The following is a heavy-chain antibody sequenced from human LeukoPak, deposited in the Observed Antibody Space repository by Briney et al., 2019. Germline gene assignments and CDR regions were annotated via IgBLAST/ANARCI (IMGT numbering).Heavy chain of an antibody. V-gene: IGHV1-8*01. CDR3: ARDGWLGYSYDSSGYDSDY. CDR2: MNPNSGNT. Sequence: GASVKVSCKASGYTFTSYDINWVRQATGQGLEWMGWMNPNSGNTGYAQKFQGRVTMTRNTSISTAYMEPSSLRSEDTAVYYCARDGWLGYSYDSSGYDSDYWGQGTLVTVSS. J-gene: IGHJ4*02. CDR1: GYTFTSYD. D-gene: IGHD3-22*01.